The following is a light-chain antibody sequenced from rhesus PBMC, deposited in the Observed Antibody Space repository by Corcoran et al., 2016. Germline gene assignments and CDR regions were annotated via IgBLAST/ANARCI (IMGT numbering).Light chain of an antibody. V-gene: IGKV1S17*01. CDR1: QGITND. J-gene: IGKJ1*01. CDR3: QHYYSMPRT. CDR2: EAS. Sequence: DIQMTQSPSSLSAFVGDRVTITCRASQGITNDLAWYQQKQGEPPKLLIYEASSLKSGVPYRFSGSGSGTDVTLTITSLQSEDFATYYCQHYYSMPRTFGQGTKVEIK.